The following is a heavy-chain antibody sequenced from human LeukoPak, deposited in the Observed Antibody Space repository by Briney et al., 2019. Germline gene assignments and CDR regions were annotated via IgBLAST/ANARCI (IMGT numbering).Heavy chain of an antibody. CDR3: AKDLGPYDILTGCDY. CDR2: ISYDGSNK. CDR1: GFTFSSYG. V-gene: IGHV3-30*18. Sequence: PGGSLRLSCAASGFTFSSYGMHWVRQAPGKGLEWVAVISYDGSNKYYVDSVKGRFTISRDNSKNTLYLQMNSLRAEDTAVYYCAKDLGPYDILTGCDYWGQGTLVTVSS. J-gene: IGHJ4*02. D-gene: IGHD3-9*01.